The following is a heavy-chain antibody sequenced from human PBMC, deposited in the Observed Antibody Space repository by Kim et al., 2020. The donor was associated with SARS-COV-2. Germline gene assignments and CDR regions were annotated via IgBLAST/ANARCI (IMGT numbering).Heavy chain of an antibody. D-gene: IGHD3-3*01. CDR3: ARGLGEANLEWLSPLPAYYYYCGMDD. J-gene: IGHJ6*02. V-gene: IGHV3-21*01. CDR2: ISSSSSYI. Sequence: GGSLRLSCAASGFTFSIYSMNWVRQAPGKGLEWVSSISSSSSYIYYADSVKGRFTISRDNAKNSLYLQMNSLRAEDTAVYYCARGLGEANLEWLSPLPAYYYYCGMDDWGQGTTVTVSS. CDR1: GFTFSIYS.